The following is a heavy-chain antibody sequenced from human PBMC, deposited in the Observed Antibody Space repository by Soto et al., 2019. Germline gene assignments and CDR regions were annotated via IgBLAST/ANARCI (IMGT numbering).Heavy chain of an antibody. CDR3: AKGGRQWLVTSDFNY. J-gene: IGHJ4*02. CDR2: ISSSSSTI. D-gene: IGHD6-19*01. Sequence: GGSLRLSCAASGFTFSSYSMNWVRQAPGKGLEWLSYISSSSSTIYYADSVKGRFTISRDNAKNSLYLQMNSLRAEDTAVYYCAKGGRQWLVTSDFNYWGQGDLVPVSS. CDR1: GFTFSSYS. V-gene: IGHV3-48*01.